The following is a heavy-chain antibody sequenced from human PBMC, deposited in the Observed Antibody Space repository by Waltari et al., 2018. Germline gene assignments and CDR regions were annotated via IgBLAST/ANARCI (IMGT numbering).Heavy chain of an antibody. J-gene: IGHJ4*02. D-gene: IGHD2-21*02. CDR1: GYTFTGYY. V-gene: IGHV1-2*06. CDR3: ARDGVRGGNSRDY. Sequence: QVQLVQSGAEVKKPGASVKVSCKASGYTFTGYYMHWVRQAPGQGLEWMGRINPNSGGTNYAQKVQGRVTMTRDTSISTAYMELSRLRSDDTAVYDCARDGVRGGNSRDYWGQGTLVTGSS. CDR2: INPNSGGT.